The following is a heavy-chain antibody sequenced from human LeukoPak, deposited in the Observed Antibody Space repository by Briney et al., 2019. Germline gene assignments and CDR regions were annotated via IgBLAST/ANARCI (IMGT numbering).Heavy chain of an antibody. CDR1: GFTFSSYA. CDR3: ARSGNYYLDY. CDR2: ISGSGGST. J-gene: IGHJ4*02. D-gene: IGHD1-26*01. Sequence: GGSLRLSCAASGFTFSSYAMSWVRQAPGKGLEWVSAISGSGGSTYYADSVKGRFTISRDNAKNSLYLQMNSLRVEDTAVYYCARSGNYYLDYWGQGTLVTVSS. V-gene: IGHV3-23*01.